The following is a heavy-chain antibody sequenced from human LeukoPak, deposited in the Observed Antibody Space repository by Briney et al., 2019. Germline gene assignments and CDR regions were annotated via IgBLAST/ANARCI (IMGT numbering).Heavy chain of an antibody. J-gene: IGHJ4*02. CDR2: SYYSGST. CDR1: GGSISSSSYY. Sequence: SETLSLTCTVSGGSISSSSYYWGWIRQPPGKGLEWIGSSYYSGSTYNNPSLKSRVTISVDTSKNQFSLKLSSVTAADTAVYYCARDTYYYDSSGYPHFDYWGQGTLVIVSS. D-gene: IGHD3-22*01. V-gene: IGHV4-39*07. CDR3: ARDTYYYDSSGYPHFDY.